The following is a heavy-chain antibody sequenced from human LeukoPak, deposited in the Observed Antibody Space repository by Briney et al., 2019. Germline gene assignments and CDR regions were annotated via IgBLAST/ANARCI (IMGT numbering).Heavy chain of an antibody. J-gene: IGHJ4*02. Sequence: SETLSLTCAVYGGSLSGYYWSWIRQPPGKGLEWIGEINHSGSTNYNPSLKSRVTISVDTSKNQFSLKLSSVTAADTAVYYCARHMVVPAAMKGIDYWGQGTLVTVSS. D-gene: IGHD2-2*01. CDR2: INHSGST. CDR1: GGSLSGYY. CDR3: ARHMVVPAAMKGIDY. V-gene: IGHV4-34*01.